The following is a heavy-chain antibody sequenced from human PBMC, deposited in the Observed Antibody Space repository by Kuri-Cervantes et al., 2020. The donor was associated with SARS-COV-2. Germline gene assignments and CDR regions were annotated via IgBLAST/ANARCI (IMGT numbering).Heavy chain of an antibody. Sequence: ASVKVSCKASGYTFTSYAMHWVRQAPGQRLEWMGWSNAGNGNTKYSQEFQGRVTITRDTSASTAYMELSSLRSEDVAVYYCARDLYYYDSSGPEGYYYYGMDVWGQGTTVTVSS. CDR2: SNAGNGNT. CDR1: GYTFTSYA. CDR3: ARDLYYYDSSGPEGYYYYGMDV. J-gene: IGHJ6*02. V-gene: IGHV1-3*02. D-gene: IGHD3-22*01.